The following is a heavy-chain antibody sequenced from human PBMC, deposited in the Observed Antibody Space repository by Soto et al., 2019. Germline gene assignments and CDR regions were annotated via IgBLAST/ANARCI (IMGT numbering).Heavy chain of an antibody. CDR2: ISSSSSTT. Sequence: EVQLVESGGGLVQPGGSLRLSCAASGFTFTTYSMNWVRQAPGKGLEWVSYISSSSSTTYYADSVKGRFTISRDNAKNSLYQQMNSLRDEDTAVYYCARDAGSWGSWGQGTLVTVSS. D-gene: IGHD3-10*01. J-gene: IGHJ5*02. V-gene: IGHV3-48*02. CDR1: GFTFTTYS. CDR3: ARDAGSWGS.